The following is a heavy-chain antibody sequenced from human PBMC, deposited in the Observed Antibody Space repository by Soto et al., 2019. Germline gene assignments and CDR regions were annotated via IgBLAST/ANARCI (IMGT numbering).Heavy chain of an antibody. D-gene: IGHD2-15*01. CDR2: INVVNGNT. CDR3: ARFIGGAYGMDV. J-gene: IGHJ6*02. CDR1: GYTFTTYT. Sequence: QVQLVQSGAEVKKPGASVKVSCKASGYTFTTYTMHWVRQAPGQRLEWMGWINVVNGNTKNSQKLQGRVTITRDTSASTAYMELSSLRSEDTAVYYCARFIGGAYGMDVWGQGTTVTVS. V-gene: IGHV1-3*01.